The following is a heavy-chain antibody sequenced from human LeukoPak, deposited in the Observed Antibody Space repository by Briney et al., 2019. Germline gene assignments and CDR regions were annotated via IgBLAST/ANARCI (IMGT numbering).Heavy chain of an antibody. CDR3: ARVHGAGSYLAFDY. V-gene: IGHV5-51*01. CDR2: IYPGDSDT. J-gene: IGHJ4*02. Sequence: GDSLQISCKGSGYSFTSYWIGWVRHLPGEGLVWMGIIYPGDSDTRYSPSFQGQVAISADKSNSTAYLQWSTLKASDTAMYYCARVHGAGSYLAFDYWGQGTLVTVSS. D-gene: IGHD3-10*01. CDR1: GYSFTSYW.